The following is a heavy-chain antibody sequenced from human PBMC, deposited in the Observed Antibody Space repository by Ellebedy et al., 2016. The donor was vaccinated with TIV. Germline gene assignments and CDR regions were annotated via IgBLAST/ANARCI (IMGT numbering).Heavy chain of an antibody. CDR3: ARDTTDYYYGSGSYYKWFDP. J-gene: IGHJ5*02. D-gene: IGHD3-10*01. CDR2: VYYSGST. V-gene: IGHV4-59*01. Sequence: MPSETLSLTCTVSGGSIGAYYWSWIRQPPGKGLEWIGYVYYSGSTNYSPSLKSRVTISVATSKNQFSLKLSSVTAADTAVYYCARDTTDYYYGSGSYYKWFDPWGQGTLVTVSS. CDR1: GGSIGAYY.